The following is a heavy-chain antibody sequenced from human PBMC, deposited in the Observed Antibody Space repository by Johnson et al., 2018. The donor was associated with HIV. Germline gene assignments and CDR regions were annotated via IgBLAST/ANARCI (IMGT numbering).Heavy chain of an antibody. J-gene: IGHJ3*02. CDR1: GFTVSSNY. V-gene: IGHV3-66*01. CDR3: ARDLLWSSSSVDAFDI. D-gene: IGHD6-6*01. Sequence: VQLVESGGGLVQPGGSLRLSCAASGFTVSSNYMSWVRQAPGKGLEWVSVIYSGGRTYYADSVKGRFTISRDNSKNTLYLQMNSLRAEDTAVYYCARDLLWSSSSVDAFDIWGQGTMVTVSS. CDR2: IYSGGRT.